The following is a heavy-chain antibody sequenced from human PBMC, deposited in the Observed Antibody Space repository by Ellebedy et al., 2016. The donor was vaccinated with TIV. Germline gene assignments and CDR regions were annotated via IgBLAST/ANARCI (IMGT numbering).Heavy chain of an antibody. CDR2: ISAYNGNT. CDR1: GYTFTSYD. Sequence: ASVKVSCXASGYTFTSYDINWVRQATGQGLEWMGWISAYNGNTNYAQKLQGRVTMTTDTSTSTAYMELRSLRSDDTAVYYCARDIPSYYDFWSGYYTFDYWGQGTLVTVSS. D-gene: IGHD3-3*01. V-gene: IGHV1-18*01. J-gene: IGHJ4*02. CDR3: ARDIPSYYDFWSGYYTFDY.